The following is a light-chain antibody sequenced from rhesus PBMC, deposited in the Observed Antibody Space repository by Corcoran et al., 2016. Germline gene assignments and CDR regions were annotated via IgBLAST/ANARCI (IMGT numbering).Light chain of an antibody. CDR1: QSVSSY. J-gene: IGKJ1*01. CDR3: QQYNNWWT. Sequence: EIVMTQSPATLSLSPGERATLSCRASQSVSSYVAWYQQKPEQAPRLLITGASSRATGIPDRFSGRGSGTDFTLIISSLEPEDVGVYYCQQYNNWWTFGQGTKVEIK. CDR2: GAS. V-gene: IGKV3S9*01.